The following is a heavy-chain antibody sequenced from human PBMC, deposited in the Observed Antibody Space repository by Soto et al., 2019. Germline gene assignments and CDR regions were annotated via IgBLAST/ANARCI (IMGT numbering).Heavy chain of an antibody. D-gene: IGHD6-19*01. J-gene: IGHJ4*02. V-gene: IGHV3-53*01. CDR2: IYTGATT. CDR3: ARESTSWYYFHN. CDR1: GFTVNSAY. Sequence: EVQLVESGGGLIQPGGSLRLSCAASGFTVNSAYMSWVRQAPGKGLEWVSVIYTGATTYYADSVKGRFIISRDNSKNTVYLQMNSLRAEDPAIYYCARESTSWYYFHNWGQGTLVTVSS.